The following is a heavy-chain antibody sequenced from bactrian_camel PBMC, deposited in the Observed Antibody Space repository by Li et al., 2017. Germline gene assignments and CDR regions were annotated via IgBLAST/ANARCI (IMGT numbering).Heavy chain of an antibody. V-gene: IGHV3S1*01. CDR3: ALRGLGDYGCSIPVWGISEYNY. CDR2: IYTGTLST. J-gene: IGHJ4*01. Sequence: QVQLVESGGGEVQAGGSLRLSCVVSGFTRISGCMGWFRQAPGKEREQIAAIYTGTLSTRYADSVKGRFTISRDNAKNSLYLQMNSLKPEDTAMYYCALRGLGDYGCSIPVWGISEYNYWGQGTQVTVS. CDR1: GFTRISGC. D-gene: IGHD3*01.